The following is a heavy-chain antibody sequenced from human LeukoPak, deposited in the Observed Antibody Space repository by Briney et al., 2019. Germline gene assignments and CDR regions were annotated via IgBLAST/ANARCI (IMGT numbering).Heavy chain of an antibody. Sequence: SETLSLTCAVSGGSISSGGYSWSWIRQPPGKGLEWIGYIYHSGSTYYNPSLKSRVTISVDRSKNQFSLKLSSVTAADTAVYYCVSTDGDLRDYWGQGTLVTISS. V-gene: IGHV4-30-2*01. J-gene: IGHJ4*02. CDR2: IYHSGST. CDR3: VSTDGDLRDY. CDR1: GGSISSGGYS. D-gene: IGHD4-17*01.